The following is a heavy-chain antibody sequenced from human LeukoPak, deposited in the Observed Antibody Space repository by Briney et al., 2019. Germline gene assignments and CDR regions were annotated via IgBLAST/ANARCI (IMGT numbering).Heavy chain of an antibody. CDR3: AREGVIVATIGVGDAFDI. V-gene: IGHV1-2*02. CDR2: INPNSGGT. J-gene: IGHJ3*02. Sequence: GASVKVSCKASGYTFTGYYMHWVRQAPGQGLEWMGWINPNSGGTNYAQKFQGRVTMTRDTSISTAYMELSRLGSDDTAVYYCAREGVIVATIGVGDAFDIWGQGTMVTVSS. CDR1: GYTFTGYY. D-gene: IGHD5-12*01.